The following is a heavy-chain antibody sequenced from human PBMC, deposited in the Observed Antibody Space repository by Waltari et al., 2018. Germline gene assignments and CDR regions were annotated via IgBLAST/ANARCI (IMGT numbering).Heavy chain of an antibody. CDR2: ISFVGGNT. J-gene: IGHJ4*02. CDR3: AKEITAADAPYFFDY. Sequence: EVQLLEYGGFLVQHGGSLRLCCAASGFAFRNYALPWVRQAPGKGLEWISSISFVGGNTYYADSLKGRFTISRDNSKNTLYLQMNSLTVADTAVYYCAKEITAADAPYFFDYWGRGTLVTVSS. D-gene: IGHD6-13*01. CDR1: GFAFRNYA. V-gene: IGHV3-23*01.